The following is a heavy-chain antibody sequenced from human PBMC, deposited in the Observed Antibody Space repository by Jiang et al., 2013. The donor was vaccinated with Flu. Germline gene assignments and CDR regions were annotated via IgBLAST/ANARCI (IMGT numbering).Heavy chain of an antibody. CDR3: ARPLDNSGFY. J-gene: IGHJ4*02. CDR1: GYRFIGYF. D-gene: IGHD5-12*01. CDR2: LNPKSSDT. V-gene: IGHV1-2*06. Sequence: SGAEVKKPGVSVKVSCKASGYRFIGYFIHWVRQAPGQGLEWMRRLNPKSSDTKYAQKFQGRVTLTSDTSINTAYMELTRLTSDDTAVYFCARPLDNSGFYWGQGTLVTVSS.